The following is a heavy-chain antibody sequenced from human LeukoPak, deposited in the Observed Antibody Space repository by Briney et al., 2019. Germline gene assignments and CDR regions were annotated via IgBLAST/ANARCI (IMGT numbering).Heavy chain of an antibody. J-gene: IGHJ4*02. CDR2: ISSSSSYI. Sequence: PGGSLRLSCAASGFTFSSYSMNWVRQAPGKGLEWVSSISSSSSYIYYADSVKGRFTISRDNAKNSLYLQMNSLRAEDTAVYYCARDRGVEMATSIFDYWGQGTLVTVSS. V-gene: IGHV3-21*01. CDR3: ARDRGVEMATSIFDY. CDR1: GFTFSSYS. D-gene: IGHD5-24*01.